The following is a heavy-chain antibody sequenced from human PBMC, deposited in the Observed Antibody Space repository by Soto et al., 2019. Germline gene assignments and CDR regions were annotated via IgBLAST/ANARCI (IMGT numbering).Heavy chain of an antibody. Sequence: QVQLQESGPGLVKPSGTLSLTCDVSGDSISSVNWWMWVRQPPGKGLQWIGEVYHTGTTNSNPSLKSRVTISVDKSQNHISLNVTSVTAADTAVYYCASSSGSLAISLLDTWGQGALVTVSS. V-gene: IGHV4-4*02. CDR2: VYHTGTT. D-gene: IGHD2-2*02. CDR3: ASSSGSLAISLLDT. CDR1: GDSISSVNW. J-gene: IGHJ5*01.